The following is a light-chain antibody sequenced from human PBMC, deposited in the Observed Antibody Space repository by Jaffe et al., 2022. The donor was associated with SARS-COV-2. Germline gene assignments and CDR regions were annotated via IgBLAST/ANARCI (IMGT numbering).Light chain of an antibody. CDR1: SSDVGGYNY. V-gene: IGLV2-14*01. CDR2: EVS. J-gene: IGLJ3*02. CDR3: SSYTSSSTLV. Sequence: QSALTQPASVSGSPGQSITISCTGTSSDVGGYNYVSWYQQHPGKAPKVMIYEVSNRPSGVPDRFSGSKSGNTASLTISGLQAEDEADYYCSSYTSSSTLVFGGGTKLTVL.